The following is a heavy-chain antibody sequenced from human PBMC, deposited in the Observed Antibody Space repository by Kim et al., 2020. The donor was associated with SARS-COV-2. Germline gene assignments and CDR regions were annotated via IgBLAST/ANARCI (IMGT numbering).Heavy chain of an antibody. CDR3: GRDVGHSCGWYGFDP. CDR1: GFTFSGHW. V-gene: IGHV3-7*01. CDR2: IKQDGSEK. Sequence: GGSLRLSCAASGFTFSGHWMSWVRQAPGKGLEWVANIKQDGSEKNYVCSVKGRFTISRDNAKNSLYLQMNSLRGEDTAVYYCGRDVGHSCGWYGFDPWG. J-gene: IGHJ5*02. D-gene: IGHD6-19*01.